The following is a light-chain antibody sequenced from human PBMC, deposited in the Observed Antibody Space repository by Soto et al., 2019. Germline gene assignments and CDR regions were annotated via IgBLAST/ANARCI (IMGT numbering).Light chain of an antibody. J-gene: IGKJ5*01. CDR2: AAS. V-gene: IGKV1-9*01. CDR3: QQLNSYPA. Sequence: DIQLTQSPSFLSASVGDRVTITCRASQGISSYLAWYQQKPGKAPKLLIYAASTLQSGVPSRFSGSASGTEFTLTISSLQPEDFATYYCQQLNSYPAFGQGTRLEIK. CDR1: QGISSY.